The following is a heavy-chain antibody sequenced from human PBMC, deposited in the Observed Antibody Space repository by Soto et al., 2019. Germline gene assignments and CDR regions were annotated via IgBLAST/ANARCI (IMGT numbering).Heavy chain of an antibody. Sequence: GASVKVSCKASGYTFTSYGISWVRQAPGQGLEWMGWISAYNGNTNYAQKLQGRVTMTTDTSTSTAYMELRSLRSDDTAVYYCARGRRDIVLMVYAKYYGMDVWGQGTTAPVSS. CDR1: GYTFTSYG. J-gene: IGHJ6*02. CDR2: ISAYNGNT. CDR3: ARGRRDIVLMVYAKYYGMDV. V-gene: IGHV1-18*04. D-gene: IGHD2-8*01.